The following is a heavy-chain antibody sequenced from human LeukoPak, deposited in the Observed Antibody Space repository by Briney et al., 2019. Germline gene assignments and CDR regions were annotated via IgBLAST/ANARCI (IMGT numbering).Heavy chain of an antibody. J-gene: IGHJ4*02. CDR3: ARDRHSALYSSSLLLDY. Sequence: GGSLRLSCAASGFTFSSYGMHWVRQAPGKGLEWVAVIWYDGSNKYYADSVKGRFTISRDNSKNTLYLQMNSLRAEDTAVYYCARDRHSALYSSSLLLDYWGQGTLVTVSS. D-gene: IGHD6-6*01. CDR1: GFTFSSYG. CDR2: IWYDGSNK. V-gene: IGHV3-33*01.